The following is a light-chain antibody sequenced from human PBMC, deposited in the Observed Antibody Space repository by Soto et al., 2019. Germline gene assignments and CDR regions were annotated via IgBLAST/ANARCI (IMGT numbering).Light chain of an antibody. CDR3: HSYAGSNKWG. CDR1: SSDVGGYNY. J-gene: IGLJ2*01. V-gene: IGLV2-8*01. CDR2: EVS. Sequence: QSALTQPPSASGSPGQSVTISCTGTSSDVGGYNYVSWYQQHPGKAPKLMTYEVSKRPSGVPDRFSGSKSGNTASLTVSGPQAEGEGESYCHSYAGSNKWGFRGRTKLTVL.